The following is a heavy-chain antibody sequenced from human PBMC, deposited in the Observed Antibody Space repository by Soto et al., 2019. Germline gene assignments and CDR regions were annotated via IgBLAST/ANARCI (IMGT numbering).Heavy chain of an antibody. CDR2: ISGSGGSA. J-gene: IGHJ3*01. V-gene: IGHV3-23*04. CDR3: VKEGSGWYSRGSFDF. CDR1: GFTFSSYA. Sequence: EVQLVESGGGLVQPGGSLRLSCAASGFTFSSYAMNWVRQAPGKGLEWVSVISGSGGSASYADSVKGRFTISRDNSKNTMYLQMNSLRDEDTATYYCVKEGSGWYSRGSFDFWGRGTMVTVSS. D-gene: IGHD6-19*01.